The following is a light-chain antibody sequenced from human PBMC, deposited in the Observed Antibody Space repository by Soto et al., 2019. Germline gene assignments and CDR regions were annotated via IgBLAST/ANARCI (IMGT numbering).Light chain of an antibody. CDR2: MGF. V-gene: IGKV2-28*01. CDR3: MQALESPPT. Sequence: DIVMTQSPLSLPVTPGEPASISCRSSQSLLNRNGQNCLDWYLQKPVQSPQLLIHMGFIRASGVPDRFSGSGSGTYVTLTISRVEAEDVGVYYCMQALESPPTFGGGTKVEIK. J-gene: IGKJ4*01. CDR1: QSLLNRNGQNC.